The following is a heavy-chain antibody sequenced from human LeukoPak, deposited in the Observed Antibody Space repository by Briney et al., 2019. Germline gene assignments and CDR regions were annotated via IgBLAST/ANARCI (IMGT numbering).Heavy chain of an antibody. Sequence: PSETLSLTCSVSGFSISSGYHWGWIRQSPGKGLVWIGTIFRTGSAYYNASLKSRATIAVDTSTNQFSLKLGSVTAADTAVYYCARLTYSYDSASSGYYYFDNGGQGALVSVSS. D-gene: IGHD3-22*01. J-gene: IGHJ4*02. CDR1: GFSISSGYH. CDR3: ARLTYSYDSASSGYYYFDN. V-gene: IGHV4-38-2*01. CDR2: IFRTGSA.